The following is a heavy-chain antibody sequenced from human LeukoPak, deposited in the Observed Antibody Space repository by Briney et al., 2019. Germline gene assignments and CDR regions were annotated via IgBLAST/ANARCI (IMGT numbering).Heavy chain of an antibody. CDR2: INHSGST. CDR3: ARCDYTYGCDF. Sequence: SETLSLTCAVYGGSFSGYYWSWIRQPPGKGLEWIGEINHSGSTNYNPSLKSRVTISVDTSKSQFSLSLASVTAADTAVYYCARCDYTYGCDFWGQGTRVTVSS. CDR1: GGSFSGYY. J-gene: IGHJ4*02. V-gene: IGHV4-34*01. D-gene: IGHD5-18*01.